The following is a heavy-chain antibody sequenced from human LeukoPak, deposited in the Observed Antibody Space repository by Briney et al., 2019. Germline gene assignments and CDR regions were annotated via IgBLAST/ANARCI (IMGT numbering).Heavy chain of an antibody. CDR3: ARVGEYYHSSGHLDY. Sequence: ASVKVSCKASGYTFTGYYMHWVRQAPGQGLEWMGWINPNSGGTNYAQKLQGRVTMTRDTSISTAYMELSRLRSDDTAVYYCARVGEYYHSSGHLDYWGQGTLVTVSS. D-gene: IGHD3-22*01. J-gene: IGHJ4*02. CDR2: INPNSGGT. CDR1: GYTFTGYY. V-gene: IGHV1-2*02.